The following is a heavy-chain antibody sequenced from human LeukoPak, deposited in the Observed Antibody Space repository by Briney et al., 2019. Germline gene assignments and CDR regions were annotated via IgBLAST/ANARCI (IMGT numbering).Heavy chain of an antibody. D-gene: IGHD2-8*01. CDR1: GFTFSSYS. V-gene: IGHV3-48*01. CDR2: ISSSSSTI. J-gene: IGHJ4*02. Sequence: GGSLRLSCAASGFTFSSYSMNWVRQAPGKGLEWVSYISSSSSTIYYADSVKGRFTISRDNAKNSLYLQMISPRAEDTALYYCAIDFLQVFRPYDYWGQGTLVTVSP. CDR3: AIDFLQVFRPYDY.